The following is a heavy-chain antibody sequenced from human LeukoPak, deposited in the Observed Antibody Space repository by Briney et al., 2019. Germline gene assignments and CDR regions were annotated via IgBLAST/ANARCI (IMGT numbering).Heavy chain of an antibody. Sequence: GGSLRLSCAASGFTFSSYGMHWVRQAPGKGLEWVAFIRYDGSNKYYADSVKGRFTISRDNSKNTLYLQMNSLRAEDTAVYYCAKDFDFWTSGAFDIWGQGXMVTVSS. CDR2: IRYDGSNK. J-gene: IGHJ3*02. CDR3: AKDFDFWTSGAFDI. V-gene: IGHV3-30*02. D-gene: IGHD3/OR15-3a*01. CDR1: GFTFSSYG.